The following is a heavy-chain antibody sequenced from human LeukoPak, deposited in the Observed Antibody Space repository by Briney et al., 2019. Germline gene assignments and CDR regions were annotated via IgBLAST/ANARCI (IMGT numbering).Heavy chain of an antibody. CDR1: GGSISSSSDY. Sequence: SETLSLTCTVSGGSISSSSDYWGWIRQPPEKGLEWIGSIYYTGGTYYSPSLKSRVTISVDTSKNQFSLKLSSVTAADTAVYYCARAQWPHVVVVPAAISAFRWGQGTLVTVSS. CDR2: IYYTGGT. D-gene: IGHD2-2*02. CDR3: ARAQWPHVVVVPAAISAFR. V-gene: IGHV4-39*07. J-gene: IGHJ4*02.